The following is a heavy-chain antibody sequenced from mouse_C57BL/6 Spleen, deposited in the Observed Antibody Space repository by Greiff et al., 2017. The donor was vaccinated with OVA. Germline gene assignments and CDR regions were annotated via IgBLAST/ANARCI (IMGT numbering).Heavy chain of an antibody. Sequence: VQLQQSGPELVKPGASVKISCKASGYSFTDYNMNWVKQSNGKSLEWIGVINPNYGTTSYNQKFKGKATLTVDQSSSTAYMQLNSLTSEDSAVYYCARSQEGGGRLRARYFDYWGQGTTLTVSS. J-gene: IGHJ2*01. D-gene: IGHD2-4*01. V-gene: IGHV1-39*01. CDR1: GYSFTDYN. CDR2: INPNYGTT. CDR3: ARSQEGGGRLRARYFDY.